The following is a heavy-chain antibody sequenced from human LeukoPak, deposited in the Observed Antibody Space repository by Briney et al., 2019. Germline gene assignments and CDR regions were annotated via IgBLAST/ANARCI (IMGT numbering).Heavy chain of an antibody. CDR2: ISYDGNNK. CDR3: ARGGIPTGPYYYFYYMDV. V-gene: IGHV3-30*01. D-gene: IGHD3-10*01. J-gene: IGHJ6*03. Sequence: GGSLRLSCAASGFTFSRHVMHWVRQAPGKGLEWVALISYDGNNKFYADSVKGRFTISRDNSRNTLYLQMNSLRGEDAAVYSCARGGIPTGPYYYFYYMDVWGKGTAVAVYS. CDR1: GFTFSRHV.